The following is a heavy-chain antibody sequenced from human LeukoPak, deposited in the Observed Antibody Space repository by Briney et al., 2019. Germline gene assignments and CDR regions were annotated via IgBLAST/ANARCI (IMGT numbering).Heavy chain of an antibody. Sequence: GGSLRLSCAASGFTFSNAWMTWVRQTPGKGLEWVGRIKSQTDGGTTDYAAPVKGRFTISRDDSKNTLYLQMNSLKTEDTAVSYCTTYNGYADYWGQGTLVTVSS. CDR1: GFTFSNAW. J-gene: IGHJ4*02. D-gene: IGHD5-12*01. V-gene: IGHV3-15*01. CDR3: TTYNGYADY. CDR2: IKSQTDGGTT.